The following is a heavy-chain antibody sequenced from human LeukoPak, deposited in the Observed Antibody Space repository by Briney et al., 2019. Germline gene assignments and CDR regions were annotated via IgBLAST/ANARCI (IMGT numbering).Heavy chain of an antibody. V-gene: IGHV3-23*01. J-gene: IGHJ4*02. CDR2: ISNNGGYT. CDR1: GFTFSSSA. Sequence: PGGSLRLSCAASGFTFSSSAMSWVRQAPGKGLEWVSAISNNGGYTYYADSVQGRFTISRDNSKSTLCLQMNSLRAEDTAVYYCAKVGGNSYGENDYWGQGTLVTVSS. CDR3: AKVGGNSYGENDY. D-gene: IGHD5-18*01.